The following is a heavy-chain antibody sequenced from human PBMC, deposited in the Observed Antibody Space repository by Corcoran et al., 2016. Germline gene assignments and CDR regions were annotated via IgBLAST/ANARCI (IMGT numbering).Heavy chain of an antibody. CDR2: IKQDGSEK. J-gene: IGHJ4*02. CDR3: ARDLGVPAAIPLDY. D-gene: IGHD2-2*01. Sequence: EVQLVESGGGLVQPGGSLRLSCAASGFTFSSYWMSWVRQAPGKGLEWVANIKQDGSEKYYVDSVKGRFTLSRDNAKNSLYLQMNSLRAEDTAVYYCARDLGVPAAIPLDYWGQGTLVTVSS. CDR1: GFTFSSYW. V-gene: IGHV3-7*01.